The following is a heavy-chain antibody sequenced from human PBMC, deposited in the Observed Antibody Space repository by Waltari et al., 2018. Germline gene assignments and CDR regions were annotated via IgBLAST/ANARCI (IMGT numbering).Heavy chain of an antibody. CDR1: NFYISDGLY. CDR2: IYHSGTT. Sequence: QVQLQESGPGLVKPSDTLSLTCPVPNFYISDGLYWGWLRQSPGTGLEWSGSIYHSGTTHYNPSLGSRGTISVDRSRNQFSLKVTSVSAADTAVYFCARDQRFLESLYPYYYALDAWGRGITVTVSS. J-gene: IGHJ6*02. CDR3: ARDQRFLESLYPYYYALDA. V-gene: IGHV4-38-2*02. D-gene: IGHD3-3*01.